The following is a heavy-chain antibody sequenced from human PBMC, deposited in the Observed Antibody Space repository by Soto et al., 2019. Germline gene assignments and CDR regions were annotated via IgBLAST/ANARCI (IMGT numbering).Heavy chain of an antibody. D-gene: IGHD2-21*02. J-gene: IGHJ6*02. Sequence: SGPTLVNPTQTLTLTCTFSGFSLSTSGVGVGWIRQPPGKALEWLAFIYWDDDKRYSPSLKSRLTITKDTSKNQVVLTMTNMDPLDTATYYCAYSRCGGDCLQSYSSHYYYGLDVWGQGTTVTVSS. V-gene: IGHV2-5*02. CDR1: GFSLSTSGVG. CDR3: AYSRCGGDCLQSYSSHYYYGLDV. CDR2: IYWDDDK.